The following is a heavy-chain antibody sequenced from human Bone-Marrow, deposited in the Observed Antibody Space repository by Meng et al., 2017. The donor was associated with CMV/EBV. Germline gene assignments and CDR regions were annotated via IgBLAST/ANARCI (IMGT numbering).Heavy chain of an antibody. CDR3: AREEDDYVWGSYRYRGGFDY. V-gene: IGHV4-34*01. J-gene: IGHJ4*02. Sequence: GSLRLSCAVYGGSFSGYYWSWIRQPPGKGLEWIGEINHSGSTNYNPSLKSRVTISVDTSKNQFSLKLSSVTAADTAVYYCAREEDDYVWGSYRYRGGFDYWGQGTLVTVSS. CDR2: INHSGST. D-gene: IGHD3-16*02. CDR1: GGSFSGYY.